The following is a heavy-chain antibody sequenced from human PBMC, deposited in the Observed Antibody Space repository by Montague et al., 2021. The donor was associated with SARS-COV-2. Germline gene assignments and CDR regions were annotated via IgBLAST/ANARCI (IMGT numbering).Heavy chain of an antibody. CDR2: IFYSGST. D-gene: IGHD3-22*01. J-gene: IGHJ3*02. V-gene: IGHV4-39*01. CDR1: GGSISSSSYD. CDR3: ARLPYFYDSTHAFDI. Sequence: SXTLSLTCTVSGGSISSSSYDWGWIRQPPGKGLEWIGNIFYSGSTYYNTSLKSRVTISVDTSKNQFSLRLSSVTAADTAVYYCARLPYFYDSTHAFDIWGQGTMVTVSS.